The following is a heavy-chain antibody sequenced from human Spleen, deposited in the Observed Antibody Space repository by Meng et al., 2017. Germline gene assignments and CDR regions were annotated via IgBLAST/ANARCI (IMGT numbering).Heavy chain of an antibody. CDR3: ARDGDSVYRFLADY. CDR2: IDASAGST. J-gene: IGHJ4*02. CDR1: GYTFTSNY. V-gene: IGHV1-46*01. D-gene: IGHD5/OR15-5a*01. Sequence: ASVKVSCKASGYTFTSNYMHWVRQAPGQGLEWMGVIDASAGSTTYARKLQGRVTVTRDTSTNTVYMDMSSLKAEDTAVYYCARDGDSVYRFLADYWGQGTLVTVSS.